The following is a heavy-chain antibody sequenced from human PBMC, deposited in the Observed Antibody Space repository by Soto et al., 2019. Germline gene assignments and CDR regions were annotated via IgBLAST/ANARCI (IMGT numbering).Heavy chain of an antibody. J-gene: IGHJ6*02. CDR1: GFTFSSYA. D-gene: IGHD3-10*01. V-gene: IGHV3-30-3*01. CDR3: ARELAPRVRGGDDDYGMDV. Sequence: QVQLVESGGGVVQTGRSLRLSCAASGFTFSSYAMHWVRQAPGKGLEWVAVISYDGSNKYYADSVKGRFTISRDNSKNTLYLQMNSLRAEDTAVYYWARELAPRVRGGDDDYGMDVWGQGTTVTVSS. CDR2: ISYDGSNK.